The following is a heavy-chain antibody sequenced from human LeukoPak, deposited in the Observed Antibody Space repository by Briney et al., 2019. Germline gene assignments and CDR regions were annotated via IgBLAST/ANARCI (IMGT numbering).Heavy chain of an antibody. D-gene: IGHD2-15*01. J-gene: IGHJ4*02. Sequence: PSQTLSLTCTVSGGSISNGVYYWSWIRQHPGKGLEWIGYIYYSGSTYYSPSLKSRLTMSVDTSKNQFSLKLSSVTAADTAVYYCARDLGGGSFDFWGQGTLVTVSS. CDR3: ARDLGGGSFDF. CDR1: GGSISNGVYY. CDR2: IYYSGST. V-gene: IGHV4-31*03.